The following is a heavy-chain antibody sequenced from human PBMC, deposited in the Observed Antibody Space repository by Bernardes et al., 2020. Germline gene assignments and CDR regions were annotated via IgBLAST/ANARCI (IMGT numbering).Heavy chain of an antibody. J-gene: IGHJ3*02. CDR1: GYTFTAYH. CDR3: ARDRDLTPDAFDI. D-gene: IGHD7-27*01. CDR2: INPNSGGT. Sequence: ASVKVSCKASGYTFTAYHIHWVRQAPGQGLEWMGRINPNSGGTNFAQRFQGRVTLTRDTSISTAYMELSRLRSDDTAVYYCARDRDLTPDAFDIWGQGTVVTVSS. V-gene: IGHV1-2*06.